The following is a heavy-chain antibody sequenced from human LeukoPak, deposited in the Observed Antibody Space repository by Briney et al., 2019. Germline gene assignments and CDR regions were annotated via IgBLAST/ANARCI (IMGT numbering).Heavy chain of an antibody. CDR2: IIGDGSST. V-gene: IGHV3-74*01. Sequence: PGGSLRLSCAASGLIFSTYWMHWVRQGTGKGRVWVSHIIGDGSSTNYADSVKGRFTISRDNAKNTLYLQLNSLRAEDSGVYYCTRSGDGDFDYWGQGTLVTVSS. CDR3: TRSGDGDFDY. D-gene: IGHD1-26*01. J-gene: IGHJ4*02. CDR1: GLIFSTYW.